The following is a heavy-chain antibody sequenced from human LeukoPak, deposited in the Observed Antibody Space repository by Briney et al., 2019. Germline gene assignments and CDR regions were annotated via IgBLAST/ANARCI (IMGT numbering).Heavy chain of an antibody. CDR3: TGDVYQH. J-gene: IGHJ1*01. Sequence: PGGSLRLSCAASGLTVNSKYMSWVRQAPGKGLEWVSIIYSGGSTNYADSVKGRFTISRDNSKNTVYLQMNSPRAEDTAVYYCTGDVYQHWGQGTLVTVSS. CDR2: IYSGGST. CDR1: GLTVNSKY. D-gene: IGHD1-14*01. V-gene: IGHV3-53*01.